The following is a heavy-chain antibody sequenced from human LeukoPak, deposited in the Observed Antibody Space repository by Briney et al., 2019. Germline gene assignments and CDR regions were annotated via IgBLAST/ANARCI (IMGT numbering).Heavy chain of an antibody. Sequence: SETLSLTCTVSGGSISSYYWSWIRQPPGKGLERIGYIYYSGSTNYNPSLKSRVTISVDTSKNQFSLKLSSVTDADTAVYYCARGQWLAYEYYFDYWGQGTLVTVSS. CDR2: IYYSGST. V-gene: IGHV4-59*01. CDR1: GGSISSYY. J-gene: IGHJ4*02. D-gene: IGHD6-19*01. CDR3: ARGQWLAYEYYFDY.